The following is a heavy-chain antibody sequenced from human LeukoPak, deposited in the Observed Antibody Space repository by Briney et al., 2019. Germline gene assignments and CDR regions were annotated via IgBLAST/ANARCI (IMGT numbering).Heavy chain of an antibody. CDR1: GGSISGYY. J-gene: IGHJ5*02. CDR3: ARDWSGSANWFDP. V-gene: IGHV4-59*01. Sequence: SETLSLTCTVSGGSISGYYWSWIRQPPGKGLEWIGYIYYSGSSNYNPSLKSRITISLDTSKNQFSLKLSSVTAADTAVYYCARDWSGSANWFDPWGQGTLVIVSS. D-gene: IGHD1-26*01. CDR2: IYYSGSS.